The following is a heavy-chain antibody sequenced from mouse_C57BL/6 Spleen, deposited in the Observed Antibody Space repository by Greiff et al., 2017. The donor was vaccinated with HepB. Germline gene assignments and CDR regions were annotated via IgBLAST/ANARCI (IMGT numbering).Heavy chain of an antibody. Sequence: QVQLQQPGAELVKPGASVKLSCKASGYTFTSYWMQWVKQRPGQGLEWIGEIDPSDSYTNYNQKFKGKATLTVDTSSSTAYMQLSSLTSEDSAVYYCASWYYGSSLDYWGQGTTLTVSS. CDR3: ASWYYGSSLDY. J-gene: IGHJ2*01. V-gene: IGHV1-50*01. CDR2: IDPSDSYT. CDR1: GYTFTSYW. D-gene: IGHD1-1*01.